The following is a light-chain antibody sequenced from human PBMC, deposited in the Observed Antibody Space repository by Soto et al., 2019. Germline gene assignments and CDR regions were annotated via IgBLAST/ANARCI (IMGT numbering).Light chain of an antibody. CDR2: DAS. Sequence: EIVLTQSPATLSLSPGERATLSCRASQSVSSYLAWYQQKPGQAPRLLIYDASNRATGIPARFSGSGSGTDFTLTISSLEPEDFAVYYCQQRSNWPPWTFGPRTKVEIK. V-gene: IGKV3-11*01. J-gene: IGKJ1*01. CDR3: QQRSNWPPWT. CDR1: QSVSSY.